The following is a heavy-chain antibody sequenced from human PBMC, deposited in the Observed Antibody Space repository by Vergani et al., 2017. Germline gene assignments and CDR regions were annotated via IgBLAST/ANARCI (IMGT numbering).Heavy chain of an antibody. CDR1: GGSISSSSYY. V-gene: IGHV4-39*01. CDR3: ARAGRAVAGPPGRVSWFDP. D-gene: IGHD6-19*01. CDR2: IYYSGST. Sequence: QLQLQESGPGLVKPSETLSLTCTVSGGSISSSSYYWGWIRQPPGKGLEWIGSIYYSGSTYYNPSLKSRVTISVDTSKNQFSLKLSSVTAADTAVYYCARAGRAVAGPPGRVSWFDPWGQGTLVTVSS. J-gene: IGHJ5*02.